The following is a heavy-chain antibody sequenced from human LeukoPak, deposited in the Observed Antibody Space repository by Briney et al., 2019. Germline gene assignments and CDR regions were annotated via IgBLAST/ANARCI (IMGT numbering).Heavy chain of an antibody. J-gene: IGHJ3*02. V-gene: IGHV4-59*01. Sequence: SETLSLTCTVSGVSISSYYWSWIRQPPGKGLEWIGYIYYSGSTNYNPSLKSRVTISVDTSKNQFSLKLSSVTAADTAVYYCARGPTQGAFDIWGQGTMVTVSS. CDR3: ARGPTQGAFDI. CDR2: IYYSGST. CDR1: GVSISSYY.